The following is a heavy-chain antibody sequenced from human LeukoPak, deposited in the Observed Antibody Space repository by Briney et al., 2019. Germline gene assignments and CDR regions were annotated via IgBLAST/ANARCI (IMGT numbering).Heavy chain of an antibody. V-gene: IGHV4-39*01. J-gene: IGHJ4*02. CDR1: GCSISSSSYY. CDR3: ARAPSTNSGSYYKVIDY. CDR2: IYYSGST. Sequence: NPSETLLLTCTVSGCSISSSSYYWGRIRQPTGKGLESIGSIYYSGSTYYNPSLKSRVTISVDTSKNQFSLMLSSVTAADTAVYYCARAPSTNSGSYYKVIDYWGQGTLVTVSS. D-gene: IGHD3-10*01.